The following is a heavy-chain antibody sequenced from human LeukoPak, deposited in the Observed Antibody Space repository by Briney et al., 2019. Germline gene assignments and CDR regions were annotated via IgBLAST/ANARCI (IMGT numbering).Heavy chain of an antibody. V-gene: IGHV3-30*02. J-gene: IGHJ6*02. Sequence: GGSLRLSCAASGFTFSSYGMHWVRQAPGKGLEWVAFIRYDGSNKYYADSVKGRFTISRDNSKNTPYLQMNSLRAEDTAVYYCAKDSNYYGSGYYYYYYGMDVWGQGTTVTVSS. CDR1: GFTFSSYG. CDR3: AKDSNYYGSGYYYYYYGMDV. D-gene: IGHD3-10*01. CDR2: IRYDGSNK.